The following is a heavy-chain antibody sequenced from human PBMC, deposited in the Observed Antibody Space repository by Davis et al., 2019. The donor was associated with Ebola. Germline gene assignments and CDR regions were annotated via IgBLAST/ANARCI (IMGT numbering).Heavy chain of an antibody. J-gene: IGHJ3*02. CDR2: IYSGGST. CDR3: AKAGDIVVVVAAAFDI. CDR1: GFTFSSYW. D-gene: IGHD2-15*01. V-gene: IGHV3-66*02. Sequence: PGGSLRLSCAASGFTFSSYWMHWVRQAPGKGLEWVSVIYSGGSTYYADSVKGRFTISRDNSKNTLYLQMNSLRAEDTAVYYCAKAGDIVVVVAAAFDIWGQGTMVTVSS.